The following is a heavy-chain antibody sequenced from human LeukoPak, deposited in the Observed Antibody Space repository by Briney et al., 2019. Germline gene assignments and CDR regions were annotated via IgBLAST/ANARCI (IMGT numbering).Heavy chain of an antibody. V-gene: IGHV4-59*01. D-gene: IGHD3-16*02. CDR1: GGSISSYY. CDR2: INYSGST. J-gene: IGHJ2*01. Sequence: SETLSLTCTVSGGSISSYYWSWIRQPPGKGLEWIGYINYSGSTNYIPSLKSRVSISVDTSKNQFPLNLSSVTAADTAVYYCARARDYVWGSYRYWYFDLWGRGTLVTVSS. CDR3: ARARDYVWGSYRYWYFDL.